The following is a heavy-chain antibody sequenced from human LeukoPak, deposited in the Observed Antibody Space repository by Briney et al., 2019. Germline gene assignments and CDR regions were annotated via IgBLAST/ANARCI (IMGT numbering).Heavy chain of an antibody. V-gene: IGHV3-30*03. D-gene: IGHD4-17*01. CDR3: ASNGDFFDY. CDR1: GFTFSSYG. J-gene: IGHJ4*02. CDR2: ISYDGSNK. Sequence: GGSLRLSCAASGFTFSSYGMHWVRQAPGKGLEWVAVISYDGSNKYYADSVKGRFTISRDNAKNSLYLQMNSLSAEDTAVYYCASNGDFFDYWGQGTLVTVSS.